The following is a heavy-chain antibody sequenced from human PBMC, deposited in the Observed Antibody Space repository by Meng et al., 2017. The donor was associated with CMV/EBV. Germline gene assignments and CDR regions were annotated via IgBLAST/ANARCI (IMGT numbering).Heavy chain of an antibody. D-gene: IGHD6-13*01. J-gene: IGHJ4*02. V-gene: IGHV2-5*02. Sequence: QITLKDSGPTPVKPPQTLQLTCTFSGFSLSTSGVGVGWIRQPPGKALEWLALIYWDDDKRYSPSLKSRLTITKDTSKNQVVLTMTNMDPVDTATYYCARIAAAGRFDYWGQGTLVTVSS. CDR3: ARIAAAGRFDY. CDR2: IYWDDDK. CDR1: GFSLSTSGVG.